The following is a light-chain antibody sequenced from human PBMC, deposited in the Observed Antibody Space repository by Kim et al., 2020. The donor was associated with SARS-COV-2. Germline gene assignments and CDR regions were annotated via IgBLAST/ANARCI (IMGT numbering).Light chain of an antibody. Sequence: SSELTQPPSVSVSPGQTASITCSGDKLGDKYACWYQQKPGQSPVLVIYQDSKRPSGIPERFSGSHSGNTATLTISGTQAMDEADYYCQAWDSSTVVFGGG. J-gene: IGLJ2*01. V-gene: IGLV3-1*01. CDR3: QAWDSSTVV. CDR1: KLGDKY. CDR2: QDS.